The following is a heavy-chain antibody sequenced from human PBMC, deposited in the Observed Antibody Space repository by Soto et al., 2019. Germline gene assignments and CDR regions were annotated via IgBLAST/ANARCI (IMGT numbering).Heavy chain of an antibody. Sequence: SETLSLTCTVSGVYISDFYWSWIRQAPGKGLESMGYIYYSGITHYNPSLRSRVSISVDTSKNQFSLKLTSVTAADTATYYCAATLNSIMVTPHGNAQLSFDYWGQGSLVTVSS. CDR3: AATLNSIMVTPHGNAQLSFDY. CDR1: GVYISDFY. J-gene: IGHJ4*02. CDR2: IYYSGIT. D-gene: IGHD5-18*01. V-gene: IGHV4-59*01.